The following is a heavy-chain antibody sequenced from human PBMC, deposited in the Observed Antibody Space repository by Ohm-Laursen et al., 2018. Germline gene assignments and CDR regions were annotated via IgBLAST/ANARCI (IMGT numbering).Heavy chain of an antibody. V-gene: IGHV3-7*01. Sequence: GSLRLSCTASGFSFSSYWMSWVRQAPGKGLEWVASIKQDGSEKYYVDSVRGRFTISRDNAKNSLYLQMNSLRAEGTAVYHCASEWSYGFDSWGQGTLVTVSS. CDR2: IKQDGSEK. CDR1: GFSFSSYW. D-gene: IGHD3-16*01. CDR3: ASEWSYGFDS. J-gene: IGHJ5*01.